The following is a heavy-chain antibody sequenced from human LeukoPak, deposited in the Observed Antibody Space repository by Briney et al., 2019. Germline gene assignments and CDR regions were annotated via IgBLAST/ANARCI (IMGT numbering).Heavy chain of an antibody. D-gene: IGHD3-22*01. CDR1: GFTFSSYA. Sequence: GGSLRLSCAASGFTFSSYAMSWVRQAPGKGLEWVSAISGSGGSTYYADSVKGRFTISRDNSKNTPYLQMNSLRAEDTAVYYCAKERGYDSSGYYYVVLSGDFDYWGQGTLVTVSS. CDR3: AKERGYDSSGYYYVVLSGDFDY. CDR2: ISGSGGST. V-gene: IGHV3-23*01. J-gene: IGHJ4*02.